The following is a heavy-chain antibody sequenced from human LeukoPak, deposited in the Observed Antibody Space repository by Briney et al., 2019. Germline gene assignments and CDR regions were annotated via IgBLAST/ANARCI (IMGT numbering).Heavy chain of an antibody. D-gene: IGHD1-26*01. Sequence: AASVKVSCKASGYTFTSYGISWVRQAPGQGLEWMGWISAYNGNTNYAQKLQGRVTMTTDTSTSTAYMELRSLRSDDTAVYYCARVEIVGATSVWFDPWGQGTLVTVSS. J-gene: IGHJ5*02. CDR3: ARVEIVGATSVWFDP. CDR2: ISAYNGNT. CDR1: GYTFTSYG. V-gene: IGHV1-18*01.